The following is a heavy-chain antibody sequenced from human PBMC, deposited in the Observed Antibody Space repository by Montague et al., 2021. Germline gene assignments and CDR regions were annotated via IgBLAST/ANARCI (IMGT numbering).Heavy chain of an antibody. CDR2: LYNSGST. D-gene: IGHD1-26*01. CDR1: GDSITTYS. V-gene: IGHV4-4*07. J-gene: IGHJ6*03. CDR3: ARDTVGASGYFSYYYMDV. Sequence: SETLSLTCTVFGDSITTYSWSWIRQPPGKGLEWIGRLYNSGSTNSNPSLKSRVTMSVDTSKNQFSLKLSSVTAADTAVYFCARDTVGASGYFSYYYMDVWGRGTTVTVSS.